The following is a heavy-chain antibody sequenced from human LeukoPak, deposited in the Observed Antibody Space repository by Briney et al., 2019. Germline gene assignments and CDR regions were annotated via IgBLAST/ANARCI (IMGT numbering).Heavy chain of an antibody. V-gene: IGHV3-74*01. J-gene: IGHJ6*02. CDR2: INSDGSST. CDR1: GFTFGGHW. Sequence: QPGGSLRLSCAASGFTFGGHWMHWVRQAPGKGLVWVSLINSDGSSTSYADSVKGRFTISRDNAKNTLYLQMNSLRAEDTAVYYCARAHYYDMDVWGQGTTVTVSS. CDR3: ARAHYYDMDV.